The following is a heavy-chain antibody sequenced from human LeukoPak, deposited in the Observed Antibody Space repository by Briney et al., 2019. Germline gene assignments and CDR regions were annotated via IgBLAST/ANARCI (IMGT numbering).Heavy chain of an antibody. CDR1: GFPFSNNC. V-gene: IGHV3-7*04. Sequence: GGPVSLFCAASGFPFSNNCMVWVRQSPGKGLEWVANIKKDGSETYYVDSVKGRFTISRDNGKNSLLLEMNSLRAEDTAVYYCARWGYSNGWSYLDCWGQGTLVTVTS. CDR3: ARWGYSNGWSYLDC. D-gene: IGHD6-19*01. CDR2: IKKDGSET. J-gene: IGHJ4*02.